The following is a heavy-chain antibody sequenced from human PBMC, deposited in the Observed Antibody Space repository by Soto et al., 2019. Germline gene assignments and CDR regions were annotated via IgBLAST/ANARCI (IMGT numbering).Heavy chain of an antibody. J-gene: IGHJ5*02. CDR2: INHSGRT. D-gene: IGHD2-2*01. CDR1: GGSFSGYY. CDR3: ARGLIVVVGGNWFDP. V-gene: IGHV4-34*01. Sequence: QVQLQQWGAGLLKPSETLSLTCAVYGGSFSGYYWSWIRQPPGQGLEWIGEINHSGRTNYNPSLKSRVTISVDTSKNQLSLKLSSVTAADTAVYYCARGLIVVVGGNWFDPWGQGTLVTVSS.